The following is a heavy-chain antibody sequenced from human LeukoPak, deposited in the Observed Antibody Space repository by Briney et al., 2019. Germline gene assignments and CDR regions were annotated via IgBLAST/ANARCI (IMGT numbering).Heavy chain of an antibody. Sequence: SETLSLTCTVSGGSISSYHWSWIRQPAGKGLEWIGHIYTSGNTDYNPSLKSRVTMSVDTSKNQFSLKLNSVTAADTAVYYCARVGDYALKDWGRGTLVTVSS. J-gene: IGHJ4*02. V-gene: IGHV4-4*07. CDR3: ARVGDYALKD. CDR1: GGSISSYH. CDR2: IYTSGNT. D-gene: IGHD3-16*01.